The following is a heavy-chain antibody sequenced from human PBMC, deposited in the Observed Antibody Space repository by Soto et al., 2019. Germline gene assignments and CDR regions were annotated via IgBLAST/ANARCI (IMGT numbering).Heavy chain of an antibody. J-gene: IGHJ5*02. CDR3: AMSLVAAVGRVGFDT. Sequence: GGSLRLSCGASGFMLGSFSMNWVRQAPGKGLEWVSSISHSSSYIYYADSVKGRFTISRDNAKNSLYLQMNSLRAEDTAMYYCAMSLVAAVGRVGFDTWGQGTLVTVSS. CDR1: GFMLGSFS. V-gene: IGHV3-21*01. CDR2: ISHSSSYI. D-gene: IGHD2-2*01.